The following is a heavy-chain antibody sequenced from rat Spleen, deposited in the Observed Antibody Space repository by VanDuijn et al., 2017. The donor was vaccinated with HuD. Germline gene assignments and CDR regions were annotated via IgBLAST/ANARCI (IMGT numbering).Heavy chain of an antibody. CDR3: AVAGYGY. V-gene: IGHV5-29*01. Sequence: EVQLVESDGGLVQPGRSLKLSCAASGFTFSNYDMAWVRQAPTKGLEWVASISYDGSSTYYRDSVKGRFTISRDNAKSSLYLQMNSLKSEDTGTYYCAVAGYGYWGQGVMVTVSS. D-gene: IGHD1-7*01. J-gene: IGHJ2*01. CDR1: GFTFSNYD. CDR2: ISYDGSST.